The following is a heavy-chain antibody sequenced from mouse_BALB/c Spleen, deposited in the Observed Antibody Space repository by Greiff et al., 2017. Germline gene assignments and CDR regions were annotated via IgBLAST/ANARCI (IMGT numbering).Heavy chain of an antibody. CDR2: ISYSGST. CDR1: GYSITSDYA. D-gene: IGHD3-2*01. V-gene: IGHV3-2*02. J-gene: IGHJ4*01. CDR3: ARGTARARAMDY. Sequence: EVQLQQSGPGLVKPSQSLSLTCTVTGYSITSDYAWNWIRQFPGSKLEWMGYISYSGSTSYNPSLKSRISITRDTSKNQFFLQLNSVTTEDTATYYCARGTARARAMDYWGQGTSVTVSS.